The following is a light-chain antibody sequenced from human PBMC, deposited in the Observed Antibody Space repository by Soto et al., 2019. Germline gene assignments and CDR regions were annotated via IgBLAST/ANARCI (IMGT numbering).Light chain of an antibody. Sequence: DIQMTQSPSSLSASVGDRVTITCRAGQSITKYLNWYQQKPGKAPKLLIYGASSLQAGVPSRFSGSGSGTDFTFTISSLQPEDFATSDCQQTYTTPVFTFGPGTKVDIK. CDR2: GAS. J-gene: IGKJ3*01. CDR3: QQTYTTPVFT. V-gene: IGKV1-39*01. CDR1: QSITKY.